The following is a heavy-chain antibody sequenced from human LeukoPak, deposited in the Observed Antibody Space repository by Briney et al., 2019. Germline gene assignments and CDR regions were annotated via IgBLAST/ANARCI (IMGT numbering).Heavy chain of an antibody. CDR3: ARVGVSYCSSTSCYPDY. J-gene: IGHJ4*02. CDR2: ISYDGSNK. V-gene: IGHV3-30-3*01. Sequence: GGSLRLSCAASGFTFSSYAMHWVRQAPGKGLEWVAVISYDGSNKYYADSVKGRFTISRDNSGNTLYLQMNSLRAEDTAVYYCARVGVSYCSSTSCYPDYWGQGTLVTVSS. CDR1: GFTFSSYA. D-gene: IGHD2-2*01.